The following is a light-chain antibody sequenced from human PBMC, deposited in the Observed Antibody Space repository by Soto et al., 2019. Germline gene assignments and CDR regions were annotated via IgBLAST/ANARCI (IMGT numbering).Light chain of an antibody. J-gene: IGLJ1*01. Sequence: QSALTQPASVSGSPGQSITISCTGTSSDVGGYNYVSWYQQHPGKAPKVMIYEVNNRPSGVSDRFSASKSGNTASLTISGLQSEDEADYYCSSYTSSSTFVFGTGTKVTVL. CDR3: SSYTSSSTFV. CDR1: SSDVGGYNY. V-gene: IGLV2-14*01. CDR2: EVN.